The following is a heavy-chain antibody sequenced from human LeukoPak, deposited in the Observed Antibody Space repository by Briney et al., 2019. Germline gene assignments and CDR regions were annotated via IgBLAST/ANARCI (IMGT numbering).Heavy chain of an antibody. CDR1: GFTFSNYE. D-gene: IGHD1-1*01. CDR3: AKLVGEGLDEDKLEALDAFDV. Sequence: PGGSLRLSCVASGFTFSNYEMNWVRQAPGKGLEWVSYISSSGYFIYYADSVKGRFTISRDNDKNSLYLQMNSLRAEDTAVYYCAKLVGEGLDEDKLEALDAFDVWGQGTVVTVSS. V-gene: IGHV3-48*03. J-gene: IGHJ3*01. CDR2: ISSSGYFI.